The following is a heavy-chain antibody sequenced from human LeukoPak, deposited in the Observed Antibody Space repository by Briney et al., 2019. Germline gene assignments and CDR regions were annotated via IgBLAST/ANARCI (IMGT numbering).Heavy chain of an antibody. D-gene: IGHD1-26*01. J-gene: IGHJ2*01. CDR2: IYTSGST. CDR3: ARGVGARLGYFDL. V-gene: IGHV4-61*02. CDR1: GGSISSGSYY. Sequence: SETLSLTCTVSGGSISSGSYYWSWIRQPAGKGLEWIGRIYTSGSTNYNPSLKSRVTISVDTSKNQFSLKLSSVTAADTAVHYCARGVGARLGYFDLWGRGTLVTVSS.